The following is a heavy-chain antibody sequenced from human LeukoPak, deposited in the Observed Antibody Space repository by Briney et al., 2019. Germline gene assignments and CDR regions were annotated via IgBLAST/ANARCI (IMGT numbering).Heavy chain of an antibody. CDR2: IYTSGST. CDR1: GGSISSYY. CDR3: ARDRRYSGSYDGPLDY. Sequence: SETLSLTCTVSGGSISSYYWSWIRQPAGKGLEWIGRIYTSGSTNYNPSLKSRVTMSVDTSKNQFSLKLSSVPAADTAVYYCARDRRYSGSYDGPLDYWGQGTLVTVSS. D-gene: IGHD1-26*01. J-gene: IGHJ4*02. V-gene: IGHV4-4*07.